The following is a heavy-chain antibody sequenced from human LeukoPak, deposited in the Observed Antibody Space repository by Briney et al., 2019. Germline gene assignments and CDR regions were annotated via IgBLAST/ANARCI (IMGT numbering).Heavy chain of an antibody. D-gene: IGHD3-10*01. CDR3: ARIYGSGSYYNRNWFDP. V-gene: IGHV1-46*01. CDR2: INPNSGST. CDR1: GYTFTAYY. Sequence: ASVKVSCKASGYTFTAYYMHWVRQAPGQGLEWMGWINPNSGSTSYAQKFQGRVTMTRDTSTSTVYMELSSLRSEDTAVYYCARIYGSGSYYNRNWFDPWGQGTLVTVSS. J-gene: IGHJ5*02.